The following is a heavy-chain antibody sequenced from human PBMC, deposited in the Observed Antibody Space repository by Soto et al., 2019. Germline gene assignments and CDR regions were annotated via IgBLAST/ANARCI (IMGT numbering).Heavy chain of an antibody. CDR1: GYTFHYFG. V-gene: IGHV1-3*01. CDR3: ARRVGDGQFDF. D-gene: IGHD1-26*01. CDR2: INPANGDT. J-gene: IGHJ4*02. Sequence: QVQLVQSGAEVKKPGASVRVSCRASGYTFHYFGIHWVRQAPGQSLEWMGSINPANGDTPYSQKFQGRVTITSDTSATTVYMEMVRLTSADTAVYYCARRVGDGQFDFWGQGTLITVSS.